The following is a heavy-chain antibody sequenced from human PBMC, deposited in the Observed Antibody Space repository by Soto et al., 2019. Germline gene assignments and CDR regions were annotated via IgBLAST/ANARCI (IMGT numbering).Heavy chain of an antibody. CDR3: AKVPGRIAVYYNYYYYYGMYA. CDR1: GFTFSSYA. D-gene: IGHD6-19*01. CDR2: ISGSGGST. J-gene: IGHJ6*02. Sequence: GGSLRLSCAASGFTFSSYAMSWVRQAPGKGLEWVSAISGSGGSTYYADSVKGRFTISRDNSKNTLYLQMNSLRAEGTAVYYCAKVPGRIAVYYNYYYYYGMYAWAQRASVPVS. V-gene: IGHV3-23*01.